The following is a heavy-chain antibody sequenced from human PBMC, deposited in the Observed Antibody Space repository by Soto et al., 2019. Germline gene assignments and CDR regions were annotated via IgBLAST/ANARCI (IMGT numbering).Heavy chain of an antibody. J-gene: IGHJ5*02. CDR1: GFTFSSYG. D-gene: IGHD1-1*01. V-gene: IGHV3-33*01. CDR3: ARASAGPPAP. CDR2: IWYDGSNK. Sequence: GGSLRLSCAASGFTFSSYGMHWVRQAPGKGLEWVAVIWYDGSNKYYADSVKGRFTISRDNSKNTLYLQMNSLRAEDTAVYYWARASAGPPAPRGKGTLVTVSS.